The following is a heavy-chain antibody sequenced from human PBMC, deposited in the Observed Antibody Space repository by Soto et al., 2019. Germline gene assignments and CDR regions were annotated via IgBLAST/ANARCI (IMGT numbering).Heavy chain of an antibody. CDR1: GGSISSSNW. Sequence: PSETLSLTCAVSGGSISSSNWWSWVRQPPGKGLEWIGEIYHSGSTNYNPSLKSRVTISVDKSKNQFSLKLSSVTAADTAVYYCARDPRGWYYYYGMDVWGQGTTVTVSS. V-gene: IGHV4-4*02. CDR3: ARDPRGWYYYYGMDV. D-gene: IGHD6-19*01. J-gene: IGHJ6*02. CDR2: IYHSGST.